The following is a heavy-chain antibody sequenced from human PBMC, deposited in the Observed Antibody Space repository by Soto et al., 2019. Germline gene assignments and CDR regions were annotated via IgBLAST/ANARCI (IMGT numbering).Heavy chain of an antibody. V-gene: IGHV3-66*01. CDR3: AIGRVGAARSFDY. CDR2: IYSGGST. D-gene: IGHD6-6*01. J-gene: IGHJ4*02. Sequence: EVQLVESGGGLVQPGGSLRLSCAASGFTVSSNYMSWVRQAPGKGLEWVSVIYSGGSTYYADSVKGRFTISRDNSKNTLYRQMNSLRAEDTAVYYCAIGRVGAARSFDYWGQGTLVTVSS. CDR1: GFTVSSNY.